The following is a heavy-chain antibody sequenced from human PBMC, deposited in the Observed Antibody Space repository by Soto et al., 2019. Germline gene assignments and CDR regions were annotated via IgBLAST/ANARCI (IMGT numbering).Heavy chain of an antibody. CDR2: TYYRSKWYN. D-gene: IGHD3-22*01. Sequence: SQTLSLTCAISGDSVSSNSAALNWIRQSPSRGLEWLGRTYYRSKWYNDYAVSVKSRITINPDTSKNQFSLQLNSVTPEDTAVYYCARGRAYYDSSGYFDYWGQGTLVTVSS. CDR1: GDSVSSNSAA. J-gene: IGHJ4*02. CDR3: ARGRAYYDSSGYFDY. V-gene: IGHV6-1*01.